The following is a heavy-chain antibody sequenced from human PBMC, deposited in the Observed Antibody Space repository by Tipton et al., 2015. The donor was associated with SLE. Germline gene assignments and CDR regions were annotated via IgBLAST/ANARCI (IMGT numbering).Heavy chain of an antibody. J-gene: IGHJ3*02. CDR1: GFTFTSYA. D-gene: IGHD3-10*01. V-gene: IGHV3-30*03. Sequence: SLRLSCAASGFTFTSYAMSWVRQAPGKGLEWVAVISFDGSDKNWADSVRGRFTISRDNSKNTLYLQMNSLRPEDTAVYFCARERSFTGHDAFDIWGQGTNVTVS. CDR3: ARERSFTGHDAFDI. CDR2: ISFDGSDK.